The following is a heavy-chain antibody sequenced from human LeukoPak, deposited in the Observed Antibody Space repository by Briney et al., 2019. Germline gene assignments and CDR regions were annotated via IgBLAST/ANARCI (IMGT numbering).Heavy chain of an antibody. V-gene: IGHV4-34*01. CDR1: GGSFSGYY. D-gene: IGHD3-10*01. Sequence: SETLSLTCAVYGGSFSGYYWSWIRQPPGKGLEWIGEINHSGSTNYNPSLKSRVTVSVDTSKNQFSLKLSSVTAADTAVYYCARGRGRYYYYYYMDVWGKGTTVTVSS. CDR2: INHSGST. J-gene: IGHJ6*03. CDR3: ARGRGRYYYYYYMDV.